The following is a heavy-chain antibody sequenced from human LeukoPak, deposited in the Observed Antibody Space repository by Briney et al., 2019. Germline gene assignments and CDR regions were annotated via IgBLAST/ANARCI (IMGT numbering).Heavy chain of an antibody. CDR1: GFTFSTYW. CDR3: ARGGWYYFEY. V-gene: IGHV3-7*01. Sequence: GGSLRLSCAASGFTFSTYWMSWVRQAPGKGLEWVANIKEDGNRIYYVDSVKGRFTISRENAKNSLYLRMSSLRAEDTAVYYCARGGWYYFEYWGQGVLVTVSS. CDR2: IKEDGNRI. J-gene: IGHJ4*02.